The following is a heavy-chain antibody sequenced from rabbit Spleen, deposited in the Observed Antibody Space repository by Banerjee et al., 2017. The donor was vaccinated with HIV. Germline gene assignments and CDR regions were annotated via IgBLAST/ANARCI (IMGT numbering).Heavy chain of an antibody. J-gene: IGHJ4*01. CDR2: IYTGSGGT. D-gene: IGHD1-1*01. CDR1: GFSFSSSYD. CDR3: ARENSDYAFKL. Sequence: QEQLVESGGGLVKPEGSLTLTCKASGFSFSSSYDMCWVHQAPGKGLEWIGCIYTGSGGTYYASWAKGRFTISRTSSTTVTLQMTSLTVADTATYVCARENSDYAFKLWGPGTLVTVS. V-gene: IGHV1S45*01.